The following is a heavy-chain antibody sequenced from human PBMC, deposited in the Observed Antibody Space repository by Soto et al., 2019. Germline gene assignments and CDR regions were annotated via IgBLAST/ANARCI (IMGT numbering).Heavy chain of an antibody. CDR2: ISGSGGST. Sequence: GGSLRLSCAASGFTFSSYAMNWVRQAPGRGLEWVSAISGSGGSTYYVDSVKGRFTISRDNSRNTLYLQMNSLRAEDTAVYYCAKDPEVVVTAPDYWGQGTLVNVS. D-gene: IGHD2-21*02. CDR1: GFTFSSYA. J-gene: IGHJ4*02. V-gene: IGHV3-23*01. CDR3: AKDPEVVVTAPDY.